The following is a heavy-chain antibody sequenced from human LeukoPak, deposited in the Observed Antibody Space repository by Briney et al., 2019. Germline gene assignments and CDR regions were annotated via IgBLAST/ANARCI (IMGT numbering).Heavy chain of an antibody. Sequence: SVKVSCKASGGTFSSYAISWVRQAPGQGLEWMGRIIPILGIANYAQKFQGRVTITADKSTSTAYMELRSLRSDDTAVYYCARDLMITFGGVIPRYFDYWGQGTLVTVSS. CDR2: IIPILGIA. CDR1: GGTFSSYA. V-gene: IGHV1-69*04. D-gene: IGHD3-16*02. CDR3: ARDLMITFGGVIPRYFDY. J-gene: IGHJ4*02.